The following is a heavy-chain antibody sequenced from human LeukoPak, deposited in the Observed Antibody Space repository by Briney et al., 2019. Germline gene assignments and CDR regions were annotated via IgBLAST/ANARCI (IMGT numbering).Heavy chain of an antibody. V-gene: IGHV4-31*03. CDR2: IYYRGTT. Sequence: SQTLFLTCTVSGGSISSAGYCWSWIRQRPRKGLEWMGFIYYRGTTYHNPSLKSRVFISLNTSQNQVSLQLSPETAADTAVYYCARATGGAAAADFDPWGQGTLVTVSS. D-gene: IGHD6-13*01. CDR3: ARATGGAAAADFDP. CDR1: GGSISSAGYC. J-gene: IGHJ5*02.